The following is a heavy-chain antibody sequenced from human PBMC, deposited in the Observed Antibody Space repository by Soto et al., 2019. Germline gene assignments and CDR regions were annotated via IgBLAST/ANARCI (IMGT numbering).Heavy chain of an antibody. J-gene: IGHJ5*02. CDR2: VSWNSGSI. CDR3: AKDSSYDILNWFDP. CDR1: GFTFDYYA. D-gene: IGHD3-9*01. V-gene: IGHV3-9*01. Sequence: GGSLRLSCAASGFTFDYYAMRWVRQAPGKGLEWVSGVSWNSGSIGYADSVKGRFTISRDNAKNSLYLQMNSLRAEDTALYYCAKDSSYDILNWFDPWGQGTLVTVSS.